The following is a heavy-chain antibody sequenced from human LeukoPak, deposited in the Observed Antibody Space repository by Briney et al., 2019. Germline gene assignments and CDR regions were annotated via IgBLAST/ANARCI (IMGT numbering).Heavy chain of an antibody. CDR1: GGSFSGYY. CDR2: INHSGST. CDR3: ARRAVTIRGQHNWFDP. Sequence: SETLSLTCAVYGGSFSGYYWSWIRQPPGKGLEWIGEINHSGSTNYNPSLKSRVTISVDTSKNQFSLKPSSVTAADTAVYYCARRAVTIRGQHNWFDPWGQGTLVTVSS. D-gene: IGHD4-17*01. V-gene: IGHV4-34*01. J-gene: IGHJ5*02.